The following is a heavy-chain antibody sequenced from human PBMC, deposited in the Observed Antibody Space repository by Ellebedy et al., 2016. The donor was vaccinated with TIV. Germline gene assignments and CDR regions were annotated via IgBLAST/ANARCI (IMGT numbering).Heavy chain of an antibody. V-gene: IGHV4-59*02. D-gene: IGHD1/OR15-1a*01. Sequence: SETLSLTCTVSGGSVSGYYWSWVRQTPGKGLEWLGYVYYNGVTNPNPSLKSRVVLSIDTSRNQFSLRLTSVTAADTAVYFCARDLEQPDYYYAMDVWGQGTTVTVSS. CDR1: GGSVSGYY. CDR2: VYYNGVT. CDR3: ARDLEQPDYYYAMDV. J-gene: IGHJ6*02.